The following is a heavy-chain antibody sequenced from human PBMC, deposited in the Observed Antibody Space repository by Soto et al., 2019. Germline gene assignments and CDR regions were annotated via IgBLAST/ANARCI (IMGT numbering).Heavy chain of an antibody. J-gene: IGHJ5*02. CDR3: ARDNVRELPTYHWFDP. D-gene: IGHD1-26*01. CDR2: INTNTGNP. CDR1: GYTFTSYA. V-gene: IGHV7-4-1*01. Sequence: ASVKVSCKASGYTFTSYAMNWVRQAPGQGLEWMGWINTNTGNPTYAQGFTGRFVFSLDTSVSTAYLQICSLKAEDTAVYYCARDNVRELPTYHWFDPWGQGTPVTVSS.